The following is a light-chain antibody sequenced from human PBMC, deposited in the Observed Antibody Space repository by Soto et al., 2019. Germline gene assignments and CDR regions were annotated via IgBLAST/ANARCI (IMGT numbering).Light chain of an antibody. CDR3: LQDINYPWT. Sequence: AIQMTQSPSSLSVGDRVTISCRASQGIGNALGWYQQKPGKPPKVLIYGASNLQSGVPPRFSGSGSGTDFTLAISSLQPEDSATYYCLQDINYPWTFGQGAKVDIK. J-gene: IGKJ1*01. V-gene: IGKV1-6*01. CDR2: GAS. CDR1: QGIGNA.